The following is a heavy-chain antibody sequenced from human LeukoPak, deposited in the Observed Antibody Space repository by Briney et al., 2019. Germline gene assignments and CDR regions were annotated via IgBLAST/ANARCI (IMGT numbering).Heavy chain of an antibody. D-gene: IGHD3-10*01. CDR3: ARHSGSTEIDY. CDR1: GGSISSSSYY. J-gene: IGHJ4*02. CDR2: IYYSGST. V-gene: IGHV4-39*01. Sequence: SETLSLTCTVSGGSISSSSYYWGWIRQPPGKGREWIGSIYYSGSTYYNPSLKSRVTISVDTSKNQFSLKLSSVTAADTAVYYCARHSGSTEIDYWGQGTLVTVSS.